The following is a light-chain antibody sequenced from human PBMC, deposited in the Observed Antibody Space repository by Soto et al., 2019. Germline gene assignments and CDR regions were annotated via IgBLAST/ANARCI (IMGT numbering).Light chain of an antibody. J-gene: IGKJ3*01. Sequence: LTQTPSFLSASVGDRVTITCRASRDISTYLAWYQQKPGQAPRLLIYAASTRDTGIPDRFNGSGSGTDFALTINRLEPEDFAVYYCQQYDGAPLTFGPGTKVDVK. CDR1: RDISTY. CDR2: AAS. V-gene: IGKV3-20*01. CDR3: QQYDGAPLT.